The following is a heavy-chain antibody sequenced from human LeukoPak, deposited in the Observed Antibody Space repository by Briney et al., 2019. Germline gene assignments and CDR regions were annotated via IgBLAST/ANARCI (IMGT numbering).Heavy chain of an antibody. D-gene: IGHD2-15*01. CDR2: IKSKTDGGTT. CDR3: TTDVVGRTSTAPY. V-gene: IGHV3-15*01. J-gene: IGHJ4*02. Sequence: GGSLRLSCAASGFTCSNAWMSWVPQAPGKGREGIGRIKSKTDGGTTDYAAHVKGRFTISRDDSKNTLYLQMNSLKTEDTAVYYCTTDVVGRTSTAPYWGQGTLVTVSS. CDR1: GFTCSNAW.